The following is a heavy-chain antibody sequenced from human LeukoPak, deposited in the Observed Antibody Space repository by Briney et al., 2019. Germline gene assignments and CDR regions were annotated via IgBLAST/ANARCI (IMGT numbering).Heavy chain of an antibody. CDR2: IWYDGSNK. CDR3: GREGGSGSSLYYFDY. J-gene: IGHJ4*02. Sequence: GGSLRLSCAASGFTFSSYGMHWVRQAPGKGLEWVAVIWYDGSNKYYADSVKGRFTISRDNSKNTLYLQMNSLRAEDTAVYYCGREGGSGSSLYYFDYWGQGTLVTVSS. D-gene: IGHD3-10*01. V-gene: IGHV3-33*01. CDR1: GFTFSSYG.